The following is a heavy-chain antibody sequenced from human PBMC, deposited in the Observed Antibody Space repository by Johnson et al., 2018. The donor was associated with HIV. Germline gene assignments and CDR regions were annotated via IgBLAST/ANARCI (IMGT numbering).Heavy chain of an antibody. CDR2: ISSSGSTI. J-gene: IGHJ3*02. Sequence: VQLVESGGGLVQPGGSLRLSCAASGFSFSDYYMSWIRQAPGKGLEWVSYISSSGSTIYYADSVKGRFTISRDNAKNSLYLQMNSLRVEDTAVYYCAREITLIMGAGAAFDIWGQGTMVTVSS. CDR1: GFSFSDYY. CDR3: AREITLIMGAGAAFDI. D-gene: IGHD3-22*01. V-gene: IGHV3-11*04.